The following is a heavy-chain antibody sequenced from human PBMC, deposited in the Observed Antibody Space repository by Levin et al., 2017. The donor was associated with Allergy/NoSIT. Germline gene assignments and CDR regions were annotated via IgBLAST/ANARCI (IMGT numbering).Heavy chain of an antibody. CDR2: IYYSGST. CDR3: ARVPSPYYYERSGYDHIFDY. Sequence: SETLSLTCTVSGGSISTSSYYWGWIRQPPGKGLEWIGSIYYSGSTYYNPSLKSRVTISVDTSKNQFSLKLNSVTAADTAVYYCARVPSPYYYERSGYDHIFDYWGQGTLVTVSS. CDR1: GGSISTSSYY. J-gene: IGHJ4*02. V-gene: IGHV4-39*07. D-gene: IGHD3-22*01.